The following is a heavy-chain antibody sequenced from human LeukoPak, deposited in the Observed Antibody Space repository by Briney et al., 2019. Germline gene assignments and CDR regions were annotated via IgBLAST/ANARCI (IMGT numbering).Heavy chain of an antibody. CDR3: ARGRHDYYGSGSYYNDY. CDR2: IYYSGRT. CDR1: GGTISSYY. J-gene: IGHJ4*02. D-gene: IGHD3-10*01. Sequence: SETLSLTCTASGGTISSYYLSWVRQPPGKGLEWIGYIYYSGRTNYNPSLKSRVTISVDTSKNQFSLKLSSVTAADTAVYHCARGRHDYYGSGSYYNDYWGQGTLVTVSS. V-gene: IGHV4-59*01.